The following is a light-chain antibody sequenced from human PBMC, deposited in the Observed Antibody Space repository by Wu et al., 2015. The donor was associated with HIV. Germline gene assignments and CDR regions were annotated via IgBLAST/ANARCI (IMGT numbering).Light chain of an antibody. CDR3: QQYGSSGYS. Sequence: EIVLTQSPGTLSLSPGERATLSCRASQSVSSSYLAWYQQKPGQAPRLLIYGASSGATGIPDRFSGSGSGTDFTLTISRLEPEDFAVYYCQQYGSSGYSFGQGTKLEIK. J-gene: IGKJ2*03. CDR2: GAS. CDR1: QSVSSSY. V-gene: IGKV3-20*01.